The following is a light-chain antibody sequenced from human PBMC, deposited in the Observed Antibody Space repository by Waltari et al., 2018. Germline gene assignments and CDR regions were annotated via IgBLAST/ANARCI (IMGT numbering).Light chain of an antibody. CDR3: QQYNNWPLT. V-gene: IGKV3-11*01. Sequence: VVLTQSPVTQSLSPGETATLSCRASQTIGTYLAWYQHKLGQSPRLLIYDASTRATGIPARFSGSGSGTDFTLTISGLEAEDSAFYYCQQYNNWPLTFGQGTKLEIK. J-gene: IGKJ2*01. CDR1: QTIGTY. CDR2: DAS.